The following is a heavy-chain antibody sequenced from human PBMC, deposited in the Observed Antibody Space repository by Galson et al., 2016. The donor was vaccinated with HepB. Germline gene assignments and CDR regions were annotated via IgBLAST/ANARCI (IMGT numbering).Heavy chain of an antibody. J-gene: IGHJ4*02. D-gene: IGHD1-26*01. V-gene: IGHV3-15*07. CDR1: GFTFSHAW. Sequence: SLRLSCAGSGFTFSHAWVNWVRQAPGKGLGWVGRIKSKGDGETTDYAAPVKGRFTVSSDNSKHTLYLQRNSLKAEETYVYPCTAAGGANEFDFWGRGTLVTVSS. CDR3: TAAGGANEFDF. CDR2: IKSKGDGETT.